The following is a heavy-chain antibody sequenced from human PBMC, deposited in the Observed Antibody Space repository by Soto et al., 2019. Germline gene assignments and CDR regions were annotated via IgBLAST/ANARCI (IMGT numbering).Heavy chain of an antibody. CDR1: GGSVSSYY. CDR3: ARHGGITMVRGVLAAFDI. J-gene: IGHJ3*02. D-gene: IGHD3-10*01. Sequence: QVQLQESGPGLVKASETLSLTCTVSGGSVSSYYWSWIRQPPGKGLEWIGYIFYSGSTSYNPSLKSRVTISVETSKNQFSLKRSSVTAADTAVYYCARHGGITMVRGVLAAFDIWGQWTMVSVSS. V-gene: IGHV4-59*08. CDR2: IFYSGST.